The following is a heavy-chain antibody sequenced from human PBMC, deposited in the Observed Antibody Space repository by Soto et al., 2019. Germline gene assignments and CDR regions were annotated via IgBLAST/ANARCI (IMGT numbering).Heavy chain of an antibody. V-gene: IGHV1-2*02. CDR2: INPNSGDT. CDR1: GYTFTGYY. J-gene: IGHJ6*02. Sequence: QVQLVQSGTEVKRPGDSVKVSCKASGYTFTGYYVHWVRQAPGQGLEWMGWINPNSGDTYLAQRFRGLVTMNRDTSIGTADMELRGLTSDDPAEYYCAKGGAIVAAGTRVYLYNAMDVWGQGTTVTVSS. CDR3: AKGGAIVAAGTRVYLYNAMDV. D-gene: IGHD1-26*01.